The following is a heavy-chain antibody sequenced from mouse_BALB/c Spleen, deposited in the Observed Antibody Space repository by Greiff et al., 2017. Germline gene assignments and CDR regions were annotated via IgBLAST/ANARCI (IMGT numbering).Heavy chain of an antibody. V-gene: IGHV5-17*02. Sequence: DVHLVESGGGLVQPGGSRKLSCAASGFTFSSFGMHWVRQAPEKGLEWVAYISSGSSTIYYADTVKGRFTISRDNPKNTLFLQMTSLRSEDTAMYYCARDRYDDWYFDVWGAGTTVTVSS. CDR3: ARDRYDDWYFDV. D-gene: IGHD2-14*01. CDR1: GFTFSSFG. J-gene: IGHJ1*01. CDR2: ISSGSSTI.